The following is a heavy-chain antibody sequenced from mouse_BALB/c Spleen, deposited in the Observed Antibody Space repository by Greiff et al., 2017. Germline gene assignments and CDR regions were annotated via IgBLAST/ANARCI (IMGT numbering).Heavy chain of an antibody. Sequence: EVQLQESGGGLVKPGGSLKLSCAASGFTFSDYYMYWVRQTPEKRLEWVATISDGGSYTYYPDSVKGRFTISRDNAKNNLYLQMSSLKSEDTAMYYCARDRTTATDWYFDVWGAGTTVTVSS. CDR1: GFTFSDYY. V-gene: IGHV5-4*02. J-gene: IGHJ1*01. CDR3: ARDRTTATDWYFDV. CDR2: ISDGGSYT. D-gene: IGHD1-2*01.